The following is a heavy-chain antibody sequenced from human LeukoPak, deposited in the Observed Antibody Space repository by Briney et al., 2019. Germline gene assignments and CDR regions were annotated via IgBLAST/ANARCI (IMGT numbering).Heavy chain of an antibody. CDR1: GGTFSSYA. CDR2: IIPIFGTA. CDR3: ARVGIGYCSGGSCYYFDY. V-gene: IGHV1-69*06. Sequence: SVRVSCKASGGTFSSYAISWVRQAPGQGLEWMGGIIPIFGTANYAQKFQGRVTITADKSTSTAYMELSSLRSEDTAVYYCARVGIGYCSGGSCYYFDYWGQGTLVTVSS. D-gene: IGHD2-15*01. J-gene: IGHJ4*02.